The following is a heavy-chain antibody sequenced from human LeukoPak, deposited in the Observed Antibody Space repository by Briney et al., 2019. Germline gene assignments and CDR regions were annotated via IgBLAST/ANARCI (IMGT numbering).Heavy chain of an antibody. V-gene: IGHV4-59*01. J-gene: IGHJ5*02. CDR1: GGSISSYH. Sequence: SETLSLTCTVSGGSISSYHWSWIRQPPGKGLEWIGYIYYSGSTNYNPSLKSRVTISVDTSKNQFSLKLSSVTAADTAVYYCARGGFQWRDNWFDPWGQGTLVTVSS. D-gene: IGHD6-19*01. CDR3: ARGGFQWRDNWFDP. CDR2: IYYSGST.